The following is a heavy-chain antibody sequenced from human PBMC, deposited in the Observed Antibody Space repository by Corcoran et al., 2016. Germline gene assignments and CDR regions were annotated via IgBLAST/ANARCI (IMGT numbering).Heavy chain of an antibody. V-gene: IGHV1-46*01. CDR3: ARPGYCSGGSCSKAAFDI. D-gene: IGHD2-15*01. J-gene: IGHJ3*02. CDR2: INPSGGST. CDR1: GYTFTSYY. Sequence: QVQLVQSGAEVKKPGASVKVSCKASGYTFTSYYMHWVRQAPGQGLEWMGIINPSGGSTSYAQKFQGRVTMTRDTSTSTVYMELSSLRSEDTAGYYCARPGYCSGGSCSKAAFDIWGQGTMVTVSS.